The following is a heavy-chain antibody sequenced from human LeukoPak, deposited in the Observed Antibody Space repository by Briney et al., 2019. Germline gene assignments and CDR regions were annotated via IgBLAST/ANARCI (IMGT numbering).Heavy chain of an antibody. CDR1: GFTFDDYT. D-gene: IGHD3-16*01. V-gene: IGHV3-43*01. CDR3: ARDTGGLGP. Sequence: GGSLRLSCAASGFTFDDYTMHWVRQAPGKGLEWVSLISWDGGSTYYADSVKGRFTISRDNSKNSLYLKMNSLKTEDTALYYCARDTGGLGPWGQGTLVTVSS. J-gene: IGHJ5*02. CDR2: ISWDGGST.